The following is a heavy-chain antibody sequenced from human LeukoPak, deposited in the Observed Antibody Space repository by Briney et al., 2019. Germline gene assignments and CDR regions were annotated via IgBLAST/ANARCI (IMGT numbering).Heavy chain of an antibody. Sequence: ASVKVSCKASGYTFTGYYMHWVRQAPGQGLEWMGWINPNSGGTNYAQKFQGRVTMTRDTSISTAYMELSRLRSDDTAVYYCAREVGVVPAAFDSGFDPWGQGTLVTVSS. J-gene: IGHJ5*02. CDR2: INPNSGGT. V-gene: IGHV1-2*02. CDR1: GYTFTGYY. CDR3: AREVGVVPAAFDSGFDP. D-gene: IGHD2-2*01.